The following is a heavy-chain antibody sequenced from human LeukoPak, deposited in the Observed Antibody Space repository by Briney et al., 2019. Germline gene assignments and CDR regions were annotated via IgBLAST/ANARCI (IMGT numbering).Heavy chain of an antibody. D-gene: IGHD7-27*01. CDR3: ARVRGANWGSGGWFDP. CDR2: IWYGGSNK. CDR1: GFTFSSYG. J-gene: IGHJ5*02. Sequence: PGGSLRLSCAASGFTFSSYGMHWVRQAPGKGLEWVAVIWYGGSNKYYADSVKGRFTISRDNSKNTLYLQMNSLRAEDTAVYYCARVRGANWGSGGWFDPWGQGTLVTVSS. V-gene: IGHV3-33*08.